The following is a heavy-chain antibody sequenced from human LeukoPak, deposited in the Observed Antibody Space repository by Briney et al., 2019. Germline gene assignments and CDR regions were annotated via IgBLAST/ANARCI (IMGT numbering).Heavy chain of an antibody. CDR3: ARGELPGYSSSWYLVY. CDR2: INPNSGGT. D-gene: IGHD6-13*01. J-gene: IGHJ4*02. V-gene: IGHV1-2*02. Sequence: ASVKVSCKASGYTFTGYYMHWVRQAPGQGREWMGWINPNSGGTNYAQKFQGRVTMTRDTSISTAYMELSRLRSDDTAVYYCARGELPGYSSSWYLVYWGQGTLVTVSS. CDR1: GYTFTGYY.